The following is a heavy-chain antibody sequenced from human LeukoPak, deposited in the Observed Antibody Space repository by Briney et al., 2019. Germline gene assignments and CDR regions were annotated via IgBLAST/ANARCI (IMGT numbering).Heavy chain of an antibody. CDR2: ISSSSSYI. Sequence: GGSLRLSCAAPGFTFSSYSMNWVRQAPGKGLEWVSSISSSSSYIYYADSVKGRFTISRDNAKNSLYLQMNSLRAEDTAVYYCATVLRFLEWSPVWGKGTTVTVSS. J-gene: IGHJ6*04. CDR1: GFTFSSYS. CDR3: ATVLRFLEWSPV. D-gene: IGHD3-3*01. V-gene: IGHV3-21*01.